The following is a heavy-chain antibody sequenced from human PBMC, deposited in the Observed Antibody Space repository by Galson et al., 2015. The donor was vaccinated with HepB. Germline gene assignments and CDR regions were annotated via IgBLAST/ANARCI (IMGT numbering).Heavy chain of an antibody. CDR1: GFTSSSYA. J-gene: IGHJ4*02. V-gene: IGHV3-23*01. CDR3: AKGNEYSYAYGRYFFDF. CDR2: NSGSGGRT. Sequence: SLRQPCAASGFTSSSYAMRWVRQAPGKGPECVSSNSGSGGRTYYADFVKGRFSISRHTSKSTLYLQMNTLRAEDTAIYYCAKGNEYSYAYGRYFFDFWGQGTLVTVSS. D-gene: IGHD3-16*01.